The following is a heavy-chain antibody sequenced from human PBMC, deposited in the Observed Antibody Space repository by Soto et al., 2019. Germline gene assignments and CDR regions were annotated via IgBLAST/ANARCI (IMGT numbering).Heavy chain of an antibody. D-gene: IGHD3-3*01. J-gene: IGHJ3*02. CDR3: ARGRRVFGVVIISDAFDI. CDR2: IYYSGST. Sequence: SETLSLTCTVSGGSISSYYWSWIRQPPGKGLEWIGYIYYSGSTNYNPSLKSRVTISVDTSKNQFSLKLSSVTAADTAVYYCARGRRVFGVVIISDAFDIWGQGTMVTVSS. V-gene: IGHV4-59*01. CDR1: GGSISSYY.